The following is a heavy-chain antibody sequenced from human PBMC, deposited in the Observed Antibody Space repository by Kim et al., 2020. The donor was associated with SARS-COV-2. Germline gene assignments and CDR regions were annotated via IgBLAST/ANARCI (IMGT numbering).Heavy chain of an antibody. Sequence: GGSLRLSCAASGFTFSGSGMHWVRQASGKGLEWVGRIRSKANSYATAYAASVKGRFTISRDDSKHTAYLQMNSLKTEDTDVYYCTRRLVAAAQDYWGQGTLVTVSS. CDR1: GFTFSGSG. CDR3: TRRLVAAAQDY. J-gene: IGHJ4*02. V-gene: IGHV3-73*01. D-gene: IGHD6-13*01. CDR2: IRSKANSYAT.